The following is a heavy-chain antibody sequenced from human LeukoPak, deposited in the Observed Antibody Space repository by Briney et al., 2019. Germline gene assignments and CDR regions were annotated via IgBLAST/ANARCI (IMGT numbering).Heavy chain of an antibody. CDR1: GGSISSSSYY. V-gene: IGHV4-39*01. CDR3: ARSNYDFWSGYYTGIEYFQH. J-gene: IGHJ1*01. Sequence: SETLSLTCTVSGGSISSSSYYWGWIRQPPGKGLEWIGSIYYSGSTYYNPSLKSRVTISVDTSKNQFSLKLSSVTAADTAVYYCARSNYDFWSGYYTGIEYFQHWGQGTLVTVSS. CDR2: IYYSGST. D-gene: IGHD3-3*01.